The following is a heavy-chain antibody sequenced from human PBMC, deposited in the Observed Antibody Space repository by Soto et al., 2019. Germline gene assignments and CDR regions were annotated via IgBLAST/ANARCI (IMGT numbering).Heavy chain of an antibody. CDR3: ARAPGRGSHPDY. D-gene: IGHD3-16*01. CDR1: GFTFSSYS. J-gene: IGHJ4*02. V-gene: IGHV3-48*01. Sequence: EVQLVESGGALVRPGGFLRLSCAASGFTFSSYSMNWVRQAPGKGLEWISYISSVRSTIYYADSVRGRFTISRDNAQNSLYLQMNNLRVEDTAVYYCARAPGRGSHPDYWGQGTLVTVSS. CDR2: ISSVRSTI.